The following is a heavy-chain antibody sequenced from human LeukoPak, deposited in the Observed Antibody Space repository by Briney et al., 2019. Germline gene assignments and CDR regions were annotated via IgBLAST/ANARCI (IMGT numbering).Heavy chain of an antibody. CDR2: IYTSGST. CDR1: GGSISSYY. D-gene: IGHD5-18*01. Sequence: PSETLSLTCTVSGGSISSYYWSWIRQPAGKELEWIGRIYTSGSTNYNPSLKSQVTMSVDTSKNQFSLKLSSVTAADTAVYYCARDLGYSYGSGAYFDYWGQGTLVTVSS. V-gene: IGHV4-4*07. CDR3: ARDLGYSYGSGAYFDY. J-gene: IGHJ4*02.